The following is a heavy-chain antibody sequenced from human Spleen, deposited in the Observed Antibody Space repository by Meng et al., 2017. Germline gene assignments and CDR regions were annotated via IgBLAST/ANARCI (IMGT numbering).Heavy chain of an antibody. Sequence: SVKVSCKASGYTFTGYYMHWVRQAPGQGLEWMGGIIPIFGTANYAQKFQGRVTITADKSTSTAYMELSSLRSEDTAVYYCARVPYSSSWRVYYYYYGMDVWGQGTTVTVSS. CDR1: GYTFTGYY. CDR2: IIPIFGTA. CDR3: ARVPYSSSWRVYYYYYGMDV. D-gene: IGHD6-13*01. V-gene: IGHV1-69*06. J-gene: IGHJ6*02.